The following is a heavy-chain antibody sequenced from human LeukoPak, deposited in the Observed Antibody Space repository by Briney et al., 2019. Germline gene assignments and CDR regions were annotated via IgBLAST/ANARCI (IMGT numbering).Heavy chain of an antibody. CDR1: GGTFSSYA. V-gene: IGHV1-69*05. D-gene: IGHD6-19*01. J-gene: IGHJ6*04. Sequence: ASVKVSCKASGGTFSSYAISWVRQAPGQGLEWMGRIIPIFGTANYAQKFQGRVTTTTDESTSTAYMELSSLRSEDTAVYYCARRQGIIAVALDVWGKGTTVTVSS. CDR3: ARRQGIIAVALDV. CDR2: IIPIFGTA.